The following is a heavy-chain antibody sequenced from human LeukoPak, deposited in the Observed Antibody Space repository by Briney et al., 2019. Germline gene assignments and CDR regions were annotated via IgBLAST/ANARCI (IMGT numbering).Heavy chain of an antibody. V-gene: IGHV7-4-1*02. CDR1: GYTFSSCA. CDR3: ARVHHRGSSDY. Sequence: ASVKVSCKASGYTFSSCAINWVRQAPGQGLEWMGWINTNTGNPTYAQGFTGRFVFSLDTSVSTAYLQISSLKAEDTAVYYCARVHHRGSSDYWGQGTLVTVSS. J-gene: IGHJ4*02. CDR2: INTNTGNP. D-gene: IGHD2-2*01.